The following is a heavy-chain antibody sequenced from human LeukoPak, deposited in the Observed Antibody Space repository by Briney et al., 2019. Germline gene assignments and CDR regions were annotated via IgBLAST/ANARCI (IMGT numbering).Heavy chain of an antibody. CDR3: ASMGNGRMKTNWFDP. CDR2: IYYSGST. CDR1: GGSISSGGYH. Sequence: PSQTLSLTCIVSGGSISSGGYHWSWIRQHPGKGLEWIGYIYYSGSTYYNPSLKSRVTISVDTSKNQFSLKLSSVTAADTAVYYCASMGNGRMKTNWFDPWGQGTLVTVSS. J-gene: IGHJ5*02. D-gene: IGHD1-1*01. V-gene: IGHV4-31*03.